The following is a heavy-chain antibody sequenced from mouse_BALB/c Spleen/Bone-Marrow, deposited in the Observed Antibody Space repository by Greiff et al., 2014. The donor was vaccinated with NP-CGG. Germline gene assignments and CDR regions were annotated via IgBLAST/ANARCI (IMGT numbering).Heavy chain of an antibody. D-gene: IGHD1-1*02. CDR2: IYPGDGNT. CDR1: SYVFSSSW. J-gene: IGHJ1*01. CDR3: ARRRTFITSVVDYFDV. Sequence: VQLQESGPELVKPGASVKISCRASSYVFSSSWMNWVKQRPGQGLEWIGRIYPGDGNTNYNGKFKGKATLTADTSSSTAYMQISSLTSVDSAVYFCARRRTFITSVVDYFDVWGAGTTVTVSS. V-gene: IGHV1-82*01.